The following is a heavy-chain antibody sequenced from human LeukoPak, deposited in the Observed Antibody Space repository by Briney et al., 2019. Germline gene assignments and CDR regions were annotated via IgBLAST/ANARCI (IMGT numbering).Heavy chain of an antibody. D-gene: IGHD3-10*01. J-gene: IGHJ6*02. CDR3: ARVYYYGSGSYFSGYYGMDV. V-gene: IGHV4-59*01. CDR1: GGSFSDYY. Sequence: PSETLSLTCAVYGGSFSDYYWSWIRQPPGKGLEWIGYIYYSGSTNYNPSLKSRVTISVDTSKNQFSLKLSSVTAADTAVYYCARVYYYGSGSYFSGYYGMDVWGQGTTVTVSS. CDR2: IYYSGST.